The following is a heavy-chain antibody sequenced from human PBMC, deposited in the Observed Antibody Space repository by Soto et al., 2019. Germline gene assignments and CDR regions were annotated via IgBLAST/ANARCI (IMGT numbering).Heavy chain of an antibody. Sequence: PSETLALTRTVSGGSISSYYWSWIRQPPGKGLEWIGCIYYSGSTNYNPSLKSRVTISVDTSKNQFSLNLRSVTAADTAVYYCARGRWLQLIYFDYWGQGTLVTVSS. CDR1: GGSISSYY. CDR3: ARGRWLQLIYFDY. V-gene: IGHV4-59*01. CDR2: IYYSGST. J-gene: IGHJ4*02. D-gene: IGHD5-12*01.